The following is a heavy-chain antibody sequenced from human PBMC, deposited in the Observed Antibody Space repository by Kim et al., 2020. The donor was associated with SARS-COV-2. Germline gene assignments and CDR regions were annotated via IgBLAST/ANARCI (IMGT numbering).Heavy chain of an antibody. J-gene: IGHJ3*02. V-gene: IGHV3-7*01. CDR3: AASLWFREIDAFDI. D-gene: IGHD3-10*01. Sequence: VDSVKGRFTISRDNAKNSLYLQMNSLRAEDTAVYYCAASLWFREIDAFDIWGQGTMVTVSS.